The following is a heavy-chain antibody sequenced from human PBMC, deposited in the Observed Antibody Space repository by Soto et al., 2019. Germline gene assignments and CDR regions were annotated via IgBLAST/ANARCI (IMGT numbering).Heavy chain of an antibody. Sequence: PSETLSLTCTVSGGSISSYYWSWIRQPPGKGLEWIGYIYYSGSTNYNPSLKSRVTISVDTSKNQFSLKLSSVTAADTAVYYCARVGYNWNDFNFDYWGQGTLVTVSS. CDR2: IYYSGST. CDR3: ARVGYNWNDFNFDY. D-gene: IGHD1-1*01. CDR1: GGSISSYY. J-gene: IGHJ4*02. V-gene: IGHV4-59*01.